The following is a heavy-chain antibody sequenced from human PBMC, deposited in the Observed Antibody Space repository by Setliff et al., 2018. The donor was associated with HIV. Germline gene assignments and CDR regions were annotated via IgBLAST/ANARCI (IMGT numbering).Heavy chain of an antibody. D-gene: IGHD2-2*01. CDR3: ARVYCSIASCYDEYYFDY. CDR2: INPAGGNS. J-gene: IGHJ4*02. V-gene: IGHV1-46*01. CDR1: GYSFGDYY. Sequence: ASVKVSCKSSGYSFGDYYIHWVRQAPGQGLEWMGVINPAGGNSHYAQKFQGRVTVTRDASTSTVHMGLSSLRSDDTAVYFCARVYCSIASCYDEYYFDYWGQGTLVTVSS.